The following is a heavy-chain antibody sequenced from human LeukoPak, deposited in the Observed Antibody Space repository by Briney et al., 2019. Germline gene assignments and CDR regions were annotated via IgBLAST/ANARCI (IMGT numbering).Heavy chain of an antibody. CDR1: EFTFSSYS. CDR2: ISGSGGST. Sequence: GGSLRLSCAASEFTFSSYSMNWVRQAPGKGLEWVSAISGSGGSTYYADSVKGRFTISRDNSKNTLYLQMNSLRAEDTAVYYCAKRMRYYDSSGYGSVGYWGQGTLVTVSS. J-gene: IGHJ4*02. V-gene: IGHV3-23*01. CDR3: AKRMRYYDSSGYGSVGY. D-gene: IGHD3-22*01.